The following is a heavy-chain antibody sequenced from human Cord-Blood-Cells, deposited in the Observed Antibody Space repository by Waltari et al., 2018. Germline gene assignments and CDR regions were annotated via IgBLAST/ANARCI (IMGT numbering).Heavy chain of an antibody. Sequence: QVQLVQSGAEVKKPGASVKVSCKASGYTFTSYGISWVRPAPGQGLEWMGWIGAYNGNTNYSQKRQGRVTMTTDTSTSTAYRELRSLRSDDTAVYYCARDPSYGDYVNDAFDIWGQGTMVTVSS. J-gene: IGHJ3*02. CDR1: GYTFTSYG. V-gene: IGHV1-18*01. CDR3: ARDPSYGDYVNDAFDI. CDR2: IGAYNGNT. D-gene: IGHD4-17*01.